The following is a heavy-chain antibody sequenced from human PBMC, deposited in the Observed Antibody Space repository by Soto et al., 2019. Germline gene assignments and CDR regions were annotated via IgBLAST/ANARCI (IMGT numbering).Heavy chain of an antibody. CDR3: ARRDSGGFYRFFDS. J-gene: IGHJ4*02. CDR1: GCSLSTNP. CDR2: TGSGTGPG. V-gene: IGHV1-69*06. Sequence: SVKVSCKASGCSLSTNPISWVRQAPGQGLEWMGGTGSGTGPGNHAQKFQGRLTVTADKSTSTVYMELTNLSSEDTAVYYCARRDSGGFYRFFDSWGQGTLVTVSS. D-gene: IGHD2-15*01.